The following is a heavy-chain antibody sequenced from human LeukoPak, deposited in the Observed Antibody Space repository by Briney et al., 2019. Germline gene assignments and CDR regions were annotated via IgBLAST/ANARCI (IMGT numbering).Heavy chain of an antibody. CDR1: GGTFSSYD. CDR3: ARGGGMATDAFDI. J-gene: IGHJ3*02. CDR2: MNPNSGNT. Sequence: GASVKVSCKASGGTFSSYDINWVRQATGQGLEWMGWMNPNSGNTGYAQKFQGRVTITRNTSISTAYMELSSLRSEDTAVYYCARGGGMATDAFDIWGQGTMVTVSS. D-gene: IGHD5-24*01. V-gene: IGHV1-8*03.